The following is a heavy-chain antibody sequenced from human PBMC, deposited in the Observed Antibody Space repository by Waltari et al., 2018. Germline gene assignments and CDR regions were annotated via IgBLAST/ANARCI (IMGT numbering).Heavy chain of an antibody. CDR3: ARTAPPYSNAAYGGWSDP. D-gene: IGHD4-4*01. CDR1: PGSIGISS. CDR2: IYHSGIT. Sequence: QVQLQESGPGLVKPSETLSLTCTVSPGSIGISSGRWIRLPPGKGLEWIGYIYHSGITSYNPSLKSRVTIGVDTSKNQFSLKMRSVTAADTAVYYCARTAPPYSNAAYGGWSDPWGQGTLVTVSS. V-gene: IGHV4-59*08. J-gene: IGHJ5*02.